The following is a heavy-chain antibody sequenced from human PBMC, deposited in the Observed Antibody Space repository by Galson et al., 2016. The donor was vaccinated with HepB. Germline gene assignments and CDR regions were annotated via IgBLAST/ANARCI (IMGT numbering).Heavy chain of an antibody. J-gene: IGHJ4*02. CDR1: GFVFSNFG. CDR3: AKERLVRRIFDH. CDR2: ISTRRTT. Sequence: SLRLSCAASGFVFSNFGLSWVRQAPGKGLAWVASISTRRTTYYSDSVQGRFTISRDNSNNTLYLQMNGLRAEDTAVYYCAKERLVRRIFDHWGQGTLLTVSS. D-gene: IGHD1-1*01. V-gene: IGHV3-23*01.